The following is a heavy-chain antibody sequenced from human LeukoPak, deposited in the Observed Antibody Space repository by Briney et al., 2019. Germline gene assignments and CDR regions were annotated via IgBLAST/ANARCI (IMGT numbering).Heavy chain of an antibody. CDR1: GFTFSSYA. D-gene: IGHD3-3*01. CDR3: ARVLRFLEWLLNYMDV. Sequence: PGGSLRLSCSASGFTFSSYAMSWVRQAPGKGLEWVSGIGGSGDSTYYADSVKGRFTISRDNSKNTLYLQMNSLRAEDTAVYYCARVLRFLEWLLNYMDVWGKGTTVTVSS. V-gene: IGHV3-23*01. CDR2: IGGSGDST. J-gene: IGHJ6*03.